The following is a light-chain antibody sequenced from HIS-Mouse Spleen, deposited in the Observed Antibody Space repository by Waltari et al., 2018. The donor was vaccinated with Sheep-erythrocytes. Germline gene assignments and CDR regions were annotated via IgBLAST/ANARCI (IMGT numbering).Light chain of an antibody. V-gene: IGLV3-10*01. CDR3: YSTDSSGNHRV. CDR2: EES. J-gene: IGLJ3*02. Sequence: SYELTQPPSVSVSPGQTARITCSGDALPKKYAYWYQQKSGQAPVLVIYEESKRPPGIPVRFSGSSSGTMATLTISGDQVEDEADYYCYSTDSSGNHRVFGGGTKLTVL. CDR1: ALPKKY.